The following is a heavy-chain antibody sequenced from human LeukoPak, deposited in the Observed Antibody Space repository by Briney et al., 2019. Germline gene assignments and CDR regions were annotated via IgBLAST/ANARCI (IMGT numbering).Heavy chain of an antibody. D-gene: IGHD1-26*01. CDR2: INTDGGSA. CDR3: GRVGELGY. Sequence: GGSLRLSCAASGFTLSSYWMHWVRQAPGKGLVWVSDINTDGGSARYADSVKGRFTISRDNAKNTLYLQMNSLRAEDTAVYYCGRVGELGYWGQGTLVTVSS. J-gene: IGHJ4*02. V-gene: IGHV3-74*01. CDR1: GFTLSSYW.